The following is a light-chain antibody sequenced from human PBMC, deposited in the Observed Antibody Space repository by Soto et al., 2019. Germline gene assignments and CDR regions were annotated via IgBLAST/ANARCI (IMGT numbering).Light chain of an antibody. CDR1: QGISSY. CDR3: QQYYSYPLT. Sequence: ASRMTQSPSSLSASTGDRVTITCRASQGISSYLAWYQQKPGKAPKLLIYAASTLQSGVPSRFSGSGSGTDFTLTISCLQSEDFATYCCQQYYSYPLTFGGGTKVDIK. V-gene: IGKV1-8*01. J-gene: IGKJ4*01. CDR2: AAS.